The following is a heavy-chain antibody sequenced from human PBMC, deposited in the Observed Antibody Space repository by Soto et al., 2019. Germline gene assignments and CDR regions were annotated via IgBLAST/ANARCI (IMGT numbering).Heavy chain of an antibody. CDR1: GFTFGSYV. D-gene: IGHD3-22*01. Sequence: GGSLRLSCAASGFTFGSYVMSWVRQAPGKGLQWVSAITGSGGGTYYADSVQGRFTISRDNSKNTLYLQMNSLRAEDTAVYYCAKSSGFHDAFDIWGQGTMVTVS. CDR2: ITGSGGGT. J-gene: IGHJ3*02. V-gene: IGHV3-23*01. CDR3: AKSSGFHDAFDI.